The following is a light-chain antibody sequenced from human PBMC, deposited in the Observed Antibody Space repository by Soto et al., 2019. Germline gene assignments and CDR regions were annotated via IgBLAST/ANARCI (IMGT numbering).Light chain of an antibody. V-gene: IGKV3-20*01. CDR1: QSVSSSY. Sequence: EIVLTQSPGTLSLSPGERATLSCRASQSVSSSYLAWYQQKPGQAPRLLIYGASSRATGIPDRFSGSGSGTDFTLPISRLEPEDFAVYYCHQYASSPLTFGGGTKVEIK. CDR3: HQYASSPLT. CDR2: GAS. J-gene: IGKJ4*01.